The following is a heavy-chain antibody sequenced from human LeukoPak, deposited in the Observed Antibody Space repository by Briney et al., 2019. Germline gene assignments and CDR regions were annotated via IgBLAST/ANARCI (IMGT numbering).Heavy chain of an antibody. D-gene: IGHD1-26*01. Sequence: PSETLSLTCTVSGGSISSYYWSWIRQPPGKGLEWIGYTYYSGSTNYNPSLKSRVTISVDTSKNQFSLKLSSVTAADTAVYYCARVVYYSGSYHHDYWGQGTLVTVSS. CDR3: ARVVYYSGSYHHDY. CDR1: GGSISSYY. CDR2: TYYSGST. J-gene: IGHJ4*02. V-gene: IGHV4-59*01.